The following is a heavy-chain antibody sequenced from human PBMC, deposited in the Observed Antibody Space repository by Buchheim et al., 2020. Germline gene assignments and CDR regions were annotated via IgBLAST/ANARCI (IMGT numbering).Heavy chain of an antibody. CDR1: GFTFSSYW. V-gene: IGHV3-7*01. J-gene: IGHJ4*02. Sequence: EVQLVESGGGLVQPGGSLRLSCAASGFTFSSYWMSWVRQAPGKGLEWVANIKQDGSEKYYVNSVKGRFTISRDNAKNSLYLQMNSLRAEDTAVYYCARVRSIAARPEVFDYWGQGTL. CDR3: ARVRSIAARPEVFDY. D-gene: IGHD6-6*01. CDR2: IKQDGSEK.